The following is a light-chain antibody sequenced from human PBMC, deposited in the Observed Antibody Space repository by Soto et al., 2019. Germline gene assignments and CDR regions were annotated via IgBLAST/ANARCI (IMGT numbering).Light chain of an antibody. J-gene: IGLJ1*01. Sequence: QSVLTQPPSASGTPGQRVTISCSGSSSNIGSNTVNWYQQLPGTAPKLLIYSNNQRPSGVPDRFSGSKSGTSASLAISGLQSEDEADYFCAAWDDSLNTYVFATGTKVTVL. CDR3: AAWDDSLNTYV. CDR1: SSNIGSNT. CDR2: SNN. V-gene: IGLV1-44*01.